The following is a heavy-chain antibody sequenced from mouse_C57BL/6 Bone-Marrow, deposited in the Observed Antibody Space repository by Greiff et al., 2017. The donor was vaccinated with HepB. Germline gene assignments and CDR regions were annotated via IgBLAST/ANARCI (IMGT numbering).Heavy chain of an antibody. D-gene: IGHD2-1*01. J-gene: IGHJ2*01. V-gene: IGHV5-17*01. Sequence: EVKLMESGGGLVKPGGSLKLSCAASGFTFSDYGMHWVRQAPEKGLEWVAYISSGSSTIYYADTVKGRFTISRDNAKNTLFLQMTSLRSEDTAMYYCARLYRYYFDYWGQRTTLTVSS. CDR1: GFTFSDYG. CDR3: ARLYRYYFDY. CDR2: ISSGSSTI.